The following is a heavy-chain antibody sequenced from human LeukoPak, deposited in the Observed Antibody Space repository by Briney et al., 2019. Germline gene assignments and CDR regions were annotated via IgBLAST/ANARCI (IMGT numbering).Heavy chain of an antibody. Sequence: VASVKVSCKAYGYTFTSYGISWVRQAPGQGLEWMGWISAYNGNTNYAQKLQGRVTMTTDTSTSTAYMELRSLRSDDTAVYYCARWRGYSSSWYGYYYYGMDVWGQGTTVTVSS. CDR1: GYTFTSYG. V-gene: IGHV1-18*01. J-gene: IGHJ6*02. D-gene: IGHD6-13*01. CDR3: ARWRGYSSSWYGYYYYGMDV. CDR2: ISAYNGNT.